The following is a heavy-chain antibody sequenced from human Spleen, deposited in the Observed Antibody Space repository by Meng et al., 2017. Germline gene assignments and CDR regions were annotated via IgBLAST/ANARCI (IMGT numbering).Heavy chain of an antibody. J-gene: IGHJ3*02. CDR3: ARDRFEHIAVAGNFDAFDI. V-gene: IGHV3-66*02. CDR2: IYSGGST. CDR1: GFSVSSNY. Sequence: GGSLRLSCATSGFSVSSNYMSWVRQAPGKGLEWVSLIYSGGSTSFADSVKGRFTISRDNSKLYLQMNSLRVEDTAVYYCARDRFEHIAVAGNFDAFDIWGQGTMVTVSS. D-gene: IGHD6-19*01.